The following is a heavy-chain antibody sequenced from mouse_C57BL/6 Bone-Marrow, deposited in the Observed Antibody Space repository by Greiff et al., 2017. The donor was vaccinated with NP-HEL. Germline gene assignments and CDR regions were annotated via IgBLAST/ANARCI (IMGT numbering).Heavy chain of an antibody. V-gene: IGHV5-9-1*02. CDR3: TKDRIGYDGRDAMDY. CDR1: GFTFSSYA. J-gene: IGHJ4*01. CDR2: ISSGGDYT. D-gene: IGHD2-2*01. Sequence: EVMLVESGAGLVKPGGSLKLSCAASGFTFSSYAMSWVRQTPEKRLEWVAYISSGGDYTYYADTVKSRFTISRDNARNTLYLQMSSLKSEDTAVYYGTKDRIGYDGRDAMDYWGQGTSVTVSS.